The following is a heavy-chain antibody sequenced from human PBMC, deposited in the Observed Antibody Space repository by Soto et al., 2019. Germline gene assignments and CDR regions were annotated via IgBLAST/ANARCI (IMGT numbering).Heavy chain of an antibody. D-gene: IGHD3-3*01. V-gene: IGHV3-7*03. CDR3: ARAPLSGYYTKDDY. CDR2: IKQDGSEK. J-gene: IGHJ4*02. CDR1: GFTFSSYW. Sequence: EVQLVESGGGLVQPGGSLRLSCAASGFTFSSYWMSWVRQAPGKGLEWVANIKQDGSEKYYVDSVKGRFTISRDNAKNSLYLQMNSLIAEDTAVYYCARAPLSGYYTKDDYWGQGTLVTVSS.